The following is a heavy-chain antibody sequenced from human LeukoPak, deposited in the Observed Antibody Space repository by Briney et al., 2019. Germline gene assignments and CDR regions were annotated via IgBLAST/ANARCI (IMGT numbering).Heavy chain of an antibody. D-gene: IGHD2-2*01. V-gene: IGHV4-61*02. J-gene: IGHJ3*02. CDR1: GGSISSGSYY. CDR2: IYTSGST. Sequence: SETLSLTCTVSGGSISSGSYYWSWIRQPPGKGLEWIGRIYTSGSTNYNPSLKSRVTISVDTSKNQFSLKLSSVTAADTAVYYCARDAMSFSTHAFDIWGQGTMVTVSS. CDR3: ARDAMSFSTHAFDI.